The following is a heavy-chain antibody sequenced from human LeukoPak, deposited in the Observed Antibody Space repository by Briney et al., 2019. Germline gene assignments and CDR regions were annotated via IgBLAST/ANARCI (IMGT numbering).Heavy chain of an antibody. D-gene: IGHD6-13*01. CDR2: MNPKTGDT. V-gene: IGHV1-8*01. CDR1: GYTFSYYD. Sequence: GASVTVSCKASGYTFSYYDINWVRQATGQGLEWMGWMNPKTGDTGYAQNFQGRVTMTRDTSISTAYMELSSLRSEDTAVYYCARSRGYSESYHDYWGQGTLVTVSS. CDR3: ARSRGYSESYHDY. J-gene: IGHJ4*02.